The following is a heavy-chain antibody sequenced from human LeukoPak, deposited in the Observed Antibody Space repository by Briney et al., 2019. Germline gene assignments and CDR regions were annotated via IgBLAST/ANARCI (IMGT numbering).Heavy chain of an antibody. V-gene: IGHV3-33*01. CDR3: ARDGSYYDSSGYYSI. CDR2: IWYDGSNK. J-gene: IGHJ3*02. CDR1: GFTFSSYG. Sequence: GGSLRLSCAASGFTFSSYGMHWVRQAPGKGLEWVAVIWYDGSNKYYVDSVKGRFTISRDNSKNTLYLQMNSLRAEDTAVYYCARDGSYYDSSGYYSIWGQGTMVTVSS. D-gene: IGHD3-22*01.